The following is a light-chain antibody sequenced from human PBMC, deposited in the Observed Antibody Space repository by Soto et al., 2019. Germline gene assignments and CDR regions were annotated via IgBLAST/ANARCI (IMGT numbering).Light chain of an antibody. CDR3: QSYDSSLSGSGGV. CDR2: GNS. CDR1: SSNIGAGYD. Sequence: QSVLTQPPSVSGAPGPRGTISCTGSSSNIGAGYDVHWYQQLPGTAPNLLIYGNSNRPSGVPDRFSGSKSGTSASLAIAGLQAEDEADYYCQSYDSSLSGSGGVFGGGTKVTVL. V-gene: IGLV1-40*01. J-gene: IGLJ3*02.